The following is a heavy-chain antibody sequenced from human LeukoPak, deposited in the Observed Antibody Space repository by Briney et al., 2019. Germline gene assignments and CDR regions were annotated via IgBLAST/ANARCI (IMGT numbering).Heavy chain of an antibody. CDR2: IYYSGST. Sequence: SETLSLTCTVSGGSISSYYWSWIRQPPGKGLGWIGYIYYSGSTNYNPSLKSRVTISVDTSKNQFSLKLSSVTAADTAVYYCARADYYDSSGYYPFDYWGQGTLVTVSS. CDR1: GGSISSYY. CDR3: ARADYYDSSGYYPFDY. V-gene: IGHV4-59*01. J-gene: IGHJ4*02. D-gene: IGHD3-22*01.